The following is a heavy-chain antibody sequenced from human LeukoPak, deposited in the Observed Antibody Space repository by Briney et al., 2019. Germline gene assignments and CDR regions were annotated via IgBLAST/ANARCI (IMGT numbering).Heavy chain of an antibody. CDR2: INQDGSQK. CDR3: ATVRTYTNFDY. CDR1: GFNFIGYL. Sequence: HPGGSLRLSCAASGFNFIGYLMSWVPQATGKGLEWVANINQDGSQKYYVDSVKGRFTISRDNAKNSLYLQMNSLRAEDTAVYYCATVRTYTNFDYWGQGTLVTVSS. J-gene: IGHJ4*02. D-gene: IGHD5-18*01. V-gene: IGHV3-7*05.